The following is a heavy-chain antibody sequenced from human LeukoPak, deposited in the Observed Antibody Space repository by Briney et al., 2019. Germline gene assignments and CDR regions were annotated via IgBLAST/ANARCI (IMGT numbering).Heavy chain of an antibody. J-gene: IGHJ5*02. Sequence: NPSETLSLTCAVYGGSFSGYYWSWIRQPPGKGLEWIGEINHSGSTNYNPSLKSRVTISVDTSKNQFSLKLSSVTAADTAVYYCARGNARQYYDYVWGRPPGNWFDPWGQGTLVTVSS. D-gene: IGHD3-16*01. CDR1: GGSFSGYY. CDR2: INHSGST. CDR3: ARGNARQYYDYVWGRPPGNWFDP. V-gene: IGHV4-34*01.